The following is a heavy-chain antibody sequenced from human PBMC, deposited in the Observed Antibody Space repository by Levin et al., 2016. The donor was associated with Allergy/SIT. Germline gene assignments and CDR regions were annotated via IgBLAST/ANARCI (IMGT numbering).Heavy chain of an antibody. Sequence: GESLKISCAASGFTFSSYAMSWVRQAPGKGLEWVSAISGSGGSTYYADSVKGRFTISRDNAKNTLYLQMNSLRAEDTAVYYCAREYIVVVPAYKVSHYYYGMDVWGQGTTVTVSS. CDR3: AREYIVVVPAYKVSHYYYGMDV. D-gene: IGHD2-2*01. CDR2: ISGSGGST. CDR1: GFTFSSYA. J-gene: IGHJ6*02. V-gene: IGHV3-23*01.